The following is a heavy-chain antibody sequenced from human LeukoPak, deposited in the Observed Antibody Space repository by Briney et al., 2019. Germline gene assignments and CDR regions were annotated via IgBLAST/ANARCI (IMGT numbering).Heavy chain of an antibody. V-gene: IGHV3-48*03. D-gene: IGHD4-23*01. CDR2: ISSSGSTI. Sequence: GGSLRLSCAASGFTFSSYEMNWVRQAPGKGLEWVSYISSSGSTIYYADSVKGRFTISRDNARNSLYLQMSSLRVEDTAVYYCASTVVCDQWGQGTLVTVSS. CDR1: GFTFSSYE. J-gene: IGHJ5*02. CDR3: ASTVVCDQ.